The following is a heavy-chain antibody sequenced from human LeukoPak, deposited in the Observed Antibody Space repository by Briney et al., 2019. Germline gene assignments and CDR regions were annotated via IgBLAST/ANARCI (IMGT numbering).Heavy chain of an antibody. CDR2: LYSGGST. J-gene: IGHJ4*02. CDR1: GFTVSSNY. D-gene: IGHD6-13*01. Sequence: PGGSLRLSCAASGFTVSSNYMTWVRQAPGKGLEWVSLLYSGGSTYYADSVKGRFTISRDNSKNTLYLQMNSLRAEDTAVYYCAKRTMYSSSWYSLDYWGQGTLVTVSS. CDR3: AKRTMYSSSWYSLDY. V-gene: IGHV3-53*01.